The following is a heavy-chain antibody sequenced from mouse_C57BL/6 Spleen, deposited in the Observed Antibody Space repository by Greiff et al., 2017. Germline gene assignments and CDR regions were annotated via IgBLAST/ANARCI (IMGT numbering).Heavy chain of an antibody. D-gene: IGHD1-1*01. CDR2: ISSGSSTI. CDR1: GFTFSDYG. Sequence: EVKLMESGGGLVKPGGSLKLSCAASGFTFSDYGMHWVRQAPEKGLEWVAYISSGSSTIYYADTVKGRFTISRDNAKNTLFLQMTSLRSEDTAMYYCARPGGSSYEGYFDVWGTGTTVTVSS. V-gene: IGHV5-17*01. CDR3: ARPGGSSYEGYFDV. J-gene: IGHJ1*03.